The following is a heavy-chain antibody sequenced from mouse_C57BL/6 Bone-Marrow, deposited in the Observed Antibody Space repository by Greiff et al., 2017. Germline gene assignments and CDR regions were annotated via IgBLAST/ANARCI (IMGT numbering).Heavy chain of an antibody. CDR2: ISDGGSYT. CDR1: GFTFSSYA. J-gene: IGHJ4*01. CDR3: ARGGDLTTVVEDAMDY. V-gene: IGHV5-4*03. Sequence: EVKLVESGGGLVKPGGSLKLSCAASGFTFSSYAMSWVRQTPEKRLEWVATISDGGSYTYYPDNVKGRFTISRDNAKNNLYLQMSHLKSEDTAMYYCARGGDLTTVVEDAMDYWGQGTSVTVSS. D-gene: IGHD1-1*01.